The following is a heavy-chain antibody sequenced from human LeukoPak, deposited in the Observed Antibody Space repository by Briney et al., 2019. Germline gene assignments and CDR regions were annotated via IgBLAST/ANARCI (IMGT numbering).Heavy chain of an antibody. CDR1: GFTFSNAW. V-gene: IGHV3-15*01. J-gene: IGHJ6*03. CDR2: IKSKTDGGTT. Sequence: PGGSLRLSCAASGFTFSNAWMSWVRQATGKGLEWVGRIKSKTDGGTTDYAAPVKGRFTISRDDSKNTLYLQMDSLKTEDTAVYYCTANYYYYMDVWGKGTTVTVSS. CDR3: TANYYYYMDV.